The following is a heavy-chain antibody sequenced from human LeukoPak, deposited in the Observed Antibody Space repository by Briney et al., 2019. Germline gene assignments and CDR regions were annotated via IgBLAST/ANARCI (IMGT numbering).Heavy chain of an antibody. J-gene: IGHJ3*02. CDR1: GFTFSSYA. D-gene: IGHD6-19*01. V-gene: IGHV3-23*01. CDR2: ISGSGDST. Sequence: GGSLRLSCAASGFTFSSYAMNWVRQAPGKGLEWVSLISGSGDSTDYADSVKGRFTISRDNSKNTLYLQINSLRADDMAVYYCAKRAVAGTGRGFDIWGQGTLVTVSS. CDR3: AKRAVAGTGRGFDI.